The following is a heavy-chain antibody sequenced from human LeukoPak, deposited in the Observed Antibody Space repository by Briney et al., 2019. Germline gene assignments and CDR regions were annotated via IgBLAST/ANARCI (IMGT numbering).Heavy chain of an antibody. J-gene: IGHJ3*02. CDR3: ARDRIAAAPNDAFDI. V-gene: IGHV1-2*02. CDR1: GYTLTELS. D-gene: IGHD6-13*01. CDR2: INPNSGGT. Sequence: ASVKVSCKVSGYTLTELSMHWVRQAPGQGLEWMGWINPNSGGTNYAQKFQGRVTMTRDTSISTAYMELSRLRSDDTAVYYCARDRIAAAPNDAFDIWGQGTMVTVS.